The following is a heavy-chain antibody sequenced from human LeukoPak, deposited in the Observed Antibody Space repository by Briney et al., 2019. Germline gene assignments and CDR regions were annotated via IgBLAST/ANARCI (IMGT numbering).Heavy chain of an antibody. J-gene: IGHJ5*02. CDR3: ARPTRPDYGDYGWFEP. CDR1: GYRFTTYW. Sequence: GESLKISCKGSGYRFTTYWIGWGRQMPGKGVEWMVIINPADSDTSYSPSFQGQVTISVDKSISTAYLQWSSLKASDTAMYYCARPTRPDYGDYGWFEPWGQGTLVTVSS. D-gene: IGHD4-17*01. CDR2: INPADSDT. V-gene: IGHV5-51*01.